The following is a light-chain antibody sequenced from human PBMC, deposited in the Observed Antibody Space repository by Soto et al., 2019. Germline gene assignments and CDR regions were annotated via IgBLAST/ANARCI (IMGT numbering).Light chain of an antibody. CDR2: EVN. V-gene: IGLV2-8*01. Sequence: QSALTQPPSASGSPGQSVAISCTGTSSDVGGYNYVSWYQQHPGKAPKLMIYEVNQRPSGVPDRFSGSKSGNTASLTVSGLQAEDEADYYCSSYAVSSKVFGTGTKLTVL. J-gene: IGLJ1*01. CDR3: SSYAVSSKV. CDR1: SSDVGGYNY.